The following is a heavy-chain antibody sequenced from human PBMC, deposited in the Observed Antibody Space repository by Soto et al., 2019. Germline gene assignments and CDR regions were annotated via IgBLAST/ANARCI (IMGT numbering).Heavy chain of an antibody. CDR1: GFTFSTFV. J-gene: IGHJ5*02. CDR2: ISTSGDRT. Sequence: EVQLLESGGDLVQPGGSLRLSCAASGFTFSTFVMNWVRQAPGEGLEWLSAISTSGDRTYYADSVKGRFPISRDNSKNTLYLTMNRRRVERTALYDWAKNYNWGGGGPNWFDPWGQGTLVTVSS. D-gene: IGHD3-16*01. CDR3: AKNYNWGGGGPNWFDP. V-gene: IGHV3-23*01.